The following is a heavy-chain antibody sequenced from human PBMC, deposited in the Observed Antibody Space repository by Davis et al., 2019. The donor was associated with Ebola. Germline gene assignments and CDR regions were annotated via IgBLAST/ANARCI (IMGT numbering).Heavy chain of an antibody. V-gene: IGHV3-33*01. CDR3: ARDSMVDGYYFDY. Sequence: GESLKISCAASGFTFSSYAVHWVRQASGKGLEWVAFIWYDGSLKYYADSVKGRFTISRDNSKNTLYLQMNSLRADDTAVYYCARDSMVDGYYFDYWGQGTLVTVSS. CDR2: IWYDGSLK. CDR1: GFTFSSYA. D-gene: IGHD3-10*01. J-gene: IGHJ4*02.